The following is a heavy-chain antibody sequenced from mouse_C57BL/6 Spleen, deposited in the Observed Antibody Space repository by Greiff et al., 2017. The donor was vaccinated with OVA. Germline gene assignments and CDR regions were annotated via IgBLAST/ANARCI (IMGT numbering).Heavy chain of an antibody. D-gene: IGHD2-4*01. J-gene: IGHJ4*01. CDR3: ERSYENDQGYYAMEY. CDR1: GYSITSGYF. Sequence: DVKLQQSGPGLVKPSQSLSLTCSVTGYSITSGYFWYWIRQFPGNQLEWMGYISYDGSNNYNQSLKNQITITRDTSKNQFFLKLNSVTTEETAKYDGERSYENDQGYYAMEYWGQGTTVTVS. CDR2: ISYDGSN. V-gene: IGHV3-6*01.